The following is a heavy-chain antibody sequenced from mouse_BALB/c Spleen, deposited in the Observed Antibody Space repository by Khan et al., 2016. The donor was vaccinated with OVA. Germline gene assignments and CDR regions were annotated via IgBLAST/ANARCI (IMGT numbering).Heavy chain of an antibody. J-gene: IGHJ3*01. V-gene: IGHV5-6*01. CDR1: GFTFSTYG. D-gene: IGHD1-1*01. CDR3: TRLAYYYDREGLAY. Sequence: EVELVESGRDLVKPAGSLTLSCAASGFTFSTYGMSWVRQTPDKRLEWVATVSTGGSSTYYPDSVKGLFTISRDNAKNTLYLQMSGLKSEDTAMFYCTRLAYYYDREGLAYWGQGTLVTVSA. CDR2: VSTGGSST.